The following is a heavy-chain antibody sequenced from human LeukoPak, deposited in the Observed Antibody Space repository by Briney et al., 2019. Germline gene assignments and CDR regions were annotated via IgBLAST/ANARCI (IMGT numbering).Heavy chain of an antibody. J-gene: IGHJ4*02. CDR2: IYHSGSI. CDR3: ARYSSTFVYFEY. CDR1: GDSISNYY. V-gene: IGHV4-59*08. Sequence: SETLSLTCTVSGDSISNYYWSWIRQSPGKGLEWIGYIYHSGSINYKSSLKSRVTMSRDTSKNQLSLRLSSVTAADTAVYYCARYSSTFVYFEYWGQGALATVSS. D-gene: IGHD6-13*01.